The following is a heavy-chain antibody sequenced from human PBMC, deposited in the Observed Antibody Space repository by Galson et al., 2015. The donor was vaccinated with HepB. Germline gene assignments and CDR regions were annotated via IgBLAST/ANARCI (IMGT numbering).Heavy chain of an antibody. J-gene: IGHJ4*02. Sequence: SLRLSCAASGFTFSSYAMHWVRQAPGKGLEYVSAISSNGGSTYYADSVKGRFTISRDNSKNTLYLQMSSLRAEDTAVYYCVKVLGEAARPYDYWGQGTLVTVSS. D-gene: IGHD6-6*01. CDR1: GFTFSSYA. V-gene: IGHV3-64D*06. CDR2: ISSNGGST. CDR3: VKVLGEAARPYDY.